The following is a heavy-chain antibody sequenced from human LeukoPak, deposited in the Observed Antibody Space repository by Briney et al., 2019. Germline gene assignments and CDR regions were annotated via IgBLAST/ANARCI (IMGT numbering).Heavy chain of an antibody. CDR1: GGSISSGGYY. CDR2: IYYSGST. V-gene: IGHV4-31*03. D-gene: IGHD3-22*01. CDR3: ARGPVDTSGYSIDY. Sequence: SETLSLTCTVSGGSISSGGYYWSWIRQHPGEGLEWIGYIYYSGSTYYNPSLKSRVTISVDTSKNQFSLKLSSVTAADTAVYYCARGPVDTSGYSIDYWGQGTRVAVSS. J-gene: IGHJ4*02.